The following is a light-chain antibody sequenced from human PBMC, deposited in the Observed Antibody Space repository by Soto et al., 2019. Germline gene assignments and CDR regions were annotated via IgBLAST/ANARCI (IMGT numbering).Light chain of an antibody. CDR1: SSDVGGYNY. Sequence: QSALTQPRSVSGSPGQSVTISCTGTSSDVGGYNYVSWYQQHPGKAPKLMIYDVSKRPSGVPDRFSGSKSGNTASLTISGLQAEDEADYYCCSYAGSYYLYVFGTGNKVTVL. V-gene: IGLV2-11*01. CDR2: DVS. CDR3: CSYAGSYYLYV. J-gene: IGLJ1*01.